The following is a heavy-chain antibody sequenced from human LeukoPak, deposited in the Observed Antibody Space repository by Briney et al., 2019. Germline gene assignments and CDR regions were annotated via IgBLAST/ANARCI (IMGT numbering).Heavy chain of an antibody. D-gene: IGHD6-13*01. CDR3: ARGRSGLAAAGTYDY. V-gene: IGHV1-8*01. CDR2: INPNSGRT. CDR1: GYSFTSSD. Sequence: GASVKVSFTASGYSFTSSDINWVRQAAGQGLEWMGWINPNSGRTGYAQKFQGRVTMTANTSISTAYMELSSLRFDDTAVYYCARGRSGLAAAGTYDYWGQGTLITVSS. J-gene: IGHJ4*02.